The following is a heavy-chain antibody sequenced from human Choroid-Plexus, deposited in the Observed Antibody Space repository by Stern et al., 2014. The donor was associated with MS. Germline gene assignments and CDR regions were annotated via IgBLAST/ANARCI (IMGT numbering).Heavy chain of an antibody. CDR2: ISYDGSDK. V-gene: IGHV3-30*18. D-gene: IGHD2-15*01. CDR3: AKDRQWSTYFFDY. CDR1: EFTFSNSG. J-gene: IGHJ4*02. Sequence: VQLEESGGGVAQPGRPLILSCAASEFTFSNSGMHWVRQAPGKGLEWVALISYDGSDKYYADSVKGRFTIFRDNSKNTLYMHMNSLRAEDTAVYYCAKDRQWSTYFFDYWGQGSLVTVSS.